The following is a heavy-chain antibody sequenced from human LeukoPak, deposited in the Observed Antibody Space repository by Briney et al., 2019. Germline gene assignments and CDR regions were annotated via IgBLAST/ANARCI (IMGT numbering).Heavy chain of an antibody. CDR1: GYIFTDHY. D-gene: IGHD6-6*01. CDR2: FDPEGGDT. CDR3: ATDAEYRIAARKLDY. V-gene: IGHV1-69-2*01. J-gene: IGHJ4*02. Sequence: GATVKLSCKTSGYIFTDHYMHWVRQAPGKGLEWTGRFDPEGGDTLYAEKFQGRVTINADTSTATSYMEVSSLTSEDTAVYYCATDAEYRIAARKLDYWGQGTLVTVSA.